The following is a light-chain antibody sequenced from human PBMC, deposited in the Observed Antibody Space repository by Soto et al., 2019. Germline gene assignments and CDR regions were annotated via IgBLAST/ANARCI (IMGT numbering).Light chain of an antibody. CDR1: QSVSSSY. CDR3: QQYGSSSWT. CDR2: GTS. V-gene: IGKV3-20*01. Sequence: EILLTQSPGNLSLSPGERATLSCRASQSVSSSYLAWYQQKPGQAPRLLIYGTSSRATAIPDRFSGSGSGTDFTLTISRLEPEDFAVYYCQQYGSSSWTFGQGTKVDIK. J-gene: IGKJ1*01.